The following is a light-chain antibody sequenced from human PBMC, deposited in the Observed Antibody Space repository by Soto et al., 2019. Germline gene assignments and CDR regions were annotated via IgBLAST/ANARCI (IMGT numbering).Light chain of an antibody. J-gene: IGKJ2*01. CDR1: QNIGSY. CDR3: QQIFSIPPFT. CDR2: GAS. Sequence: DIQMTQSPSSLSAFVGDRVTISCRASQNIGSYLNWYQLKPGIAPKLLIYGASTLQRGVPPRFSGSGSGTEFTLTFISVQPEDHATYTCQQIFSIPPFTFGPGIKLDI. V-gene: IGKV1-39*01.